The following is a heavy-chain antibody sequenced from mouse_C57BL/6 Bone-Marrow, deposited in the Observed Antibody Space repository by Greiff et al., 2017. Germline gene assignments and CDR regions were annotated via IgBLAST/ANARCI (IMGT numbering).Heavy chain of an antibody. D-gene: IGHD2-5*01. CDR2: IDPSDSYT. V-gene: IGHV1-69*01. J-gene: IGHJ4*01. Sequence: QVQLQQPGAELVMPGASVKLSCKASGYTFTSYWMHWVKQRPGHGLEWIGEIDPSDSYTNYNQKFKGKSTLTVDKSSSTAYMQLSSLTSEDSAVYYCARSSNYGDYYAMDYWGQGTSVTVSS. CDR3: ARSSNYGDYYAMDY. CDR1: GYTFTSYW.